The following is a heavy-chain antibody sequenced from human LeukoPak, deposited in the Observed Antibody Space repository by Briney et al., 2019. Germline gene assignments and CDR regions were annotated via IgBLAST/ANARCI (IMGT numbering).Heavy chain of an antibody. CDR3: AREGMSLYYYDSSGYYGAQDY. V-gene: IGHV1-2*02. Sequence: GASVKVSCKASGYTFTGYYMHWVRRAPGQGLEWMGWINPNSGGTNYAQKFQGRVTMTRDTSISTAYMELSRLRSDDTAVYYCAREGMSLYYYDSSGYYGAQDYWGQGTLVTVSS. CDR2: INPNSGGT. J-gene: IGHJ4*02. CDR1: GYTFTGYY. D-gene: IGHD3-22*01.